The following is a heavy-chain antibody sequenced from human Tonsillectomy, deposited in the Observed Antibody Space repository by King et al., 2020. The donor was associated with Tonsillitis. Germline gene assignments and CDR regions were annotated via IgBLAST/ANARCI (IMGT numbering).Heavy chain of an antibody. CDR1: GGSFSGYY. J-gene: IGHJ4*02. Sequence: VQLQQWGAGLLKPSETLSLTCAVYGGSFSGYYWSWIRQPPGKGLEWIGEINHSGNTNYNPSLKSRVTIPVDTSKNHFSLKLSSMTAADTAVYYCARGTACSSTSCYDYWGQGTLVTVSS. CDR3: ARGTACSSTSCYDY. CDR2: INHSGNT. D-gene: IGHD2-2*01. V-gene: IGHV4-34*01.